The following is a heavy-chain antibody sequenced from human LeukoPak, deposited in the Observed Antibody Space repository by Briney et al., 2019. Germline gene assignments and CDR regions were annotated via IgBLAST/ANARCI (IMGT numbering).Heavy chain of an antibody. V-gene: IGHV4-30-2*01. D-gene: IGHD6-13*01. J-gene: IGHJ3*02. CDR1: GGSISSGGYY. Sequence: SETLSLTCNVSGGSISSGGYYWSWIRQAPGKGLEWIGYIYHSGSTYYNPSLKSRVTISVDRSKSQFSLKLSSVTAADTAVYYCARGGGSSSRSGAFDIWGQGTMVTVSS. CDR2: IYHSGST. CDR3: ARGGGSSSRSGAFDI.